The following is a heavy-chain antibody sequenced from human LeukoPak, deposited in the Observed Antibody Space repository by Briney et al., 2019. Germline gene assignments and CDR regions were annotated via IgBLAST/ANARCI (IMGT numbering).Heavy chain of an antibody. Sequence: SVIYSGGSTYYADSVKGGFTISRDNSKNTLYLQMNSLRAEDTAVYYYAREAALAGRFCLLLSMVGWLELTTVIVSS. CDR3: AREAALAGRFCLLLSMVG. V-gene: IGHV3-66*01. J-gene: IGHJ6*01. D-gene: IGHD6-19*01. CDR2: IYSGGST.